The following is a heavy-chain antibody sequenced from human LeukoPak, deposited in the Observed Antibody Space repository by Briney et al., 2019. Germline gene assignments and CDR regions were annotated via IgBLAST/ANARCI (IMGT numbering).Heavy chain of an antibody. V-gene: IGHV4-34*01. CDR1: GGSFSGYY. D-gene: IGHD6-13*01. J-gene: IGHJ4*02. CDR3: ARSHSSTAKSFDY. CDR2: INHSGST. Sequence: SETLSLTCAVYGGSFSGYYWSWIRQPPGKGLEWIGEINHSGSTNYNPSLKSRVTISVDTPKNQFSLKLSSVTAADTAVYYCARSHSSTAKSFDYWGQGTLVTVSS.